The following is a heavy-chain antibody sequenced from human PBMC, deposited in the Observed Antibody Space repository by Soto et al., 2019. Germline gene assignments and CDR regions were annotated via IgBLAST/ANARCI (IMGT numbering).Heavy chain of an antibody. J-gene: IGHJ6*02. D-gene: IGHD5-12*01. V-gene: IGHV1-18*01. Sequence: QVQLVQSGGEVKKPGASVKVSCKASGYTFTIYGINWLRQAPGQGLEWMGWISPDNGNTNYAQKLQGRVTMTTDTSTSTAYMELRSLRSDDTAVYYCARALGYSGYAGMDVWGQGTTVTVSS. CDR2: ISPDNGNT. CDR3: ARALGYSGYAGMDV. CDR1: GYTFTIYG.